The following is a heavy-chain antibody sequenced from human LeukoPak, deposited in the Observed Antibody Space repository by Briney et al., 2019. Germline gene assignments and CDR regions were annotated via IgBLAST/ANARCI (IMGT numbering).Heavy chain of an antibody. V-gene: IGHV4-38-2*02. Sequence: SETLSLTCTVSGYSISSGYYWGWIRQPPGKGLEWIGSIYHSGSTYYNPSLKSRVTVSVDTSKNQFSLKLSSVTAADTAVYYCARDAHSSGWYASYFDYWGQGTLVTVSS. D-gene: IGHD6-19*01. CDR3: ARDAHSSGWYASYFDY. CDR1: GYSISSGYY. J-gene: IGHJ4*02. CDR2: IYHSGST.